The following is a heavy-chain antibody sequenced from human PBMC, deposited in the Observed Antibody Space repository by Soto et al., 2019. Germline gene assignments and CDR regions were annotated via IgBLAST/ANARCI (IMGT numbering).Heavy chain of an antibody. CDR2: IYKSTTT. D-gene: IGHD2-15*01. Sequence: SETLSLTCSVSGDSISTVDYFWAWIRQPPGQALEYIGYIYKSTTTYYNPSFESRVAVSLDTSKSQFSLTVTSVTAADTAVYLCARGRYCLTGRCFPNWFDSWGQGTLVTVSS. CDR1: GDSISTVDYF. V-gene: IGHV4-30-4*01. CDR3: ARGRYCLTGRCFPNWFDS. J-gene: IGHJ5*01.